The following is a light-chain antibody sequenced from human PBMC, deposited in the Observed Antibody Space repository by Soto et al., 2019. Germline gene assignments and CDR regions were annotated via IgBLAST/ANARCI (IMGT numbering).Light chain of an antibody. V-gene: IGKV3-20*01. Sequence: EIVLTQSPGTLSLSPGETATLSCRASQTVTSYFAWYQQKPGQAPRLLIYGASSRASGIPDRFSGSGCGTDITLSISGQEPEDCAVYYCQQYGYSPRTCGQGTKVEIK. CDR2: GAS. CDR1: QTVTSY. CDR3: QQYGYSPRT. J-gene: IGKJ1*01.